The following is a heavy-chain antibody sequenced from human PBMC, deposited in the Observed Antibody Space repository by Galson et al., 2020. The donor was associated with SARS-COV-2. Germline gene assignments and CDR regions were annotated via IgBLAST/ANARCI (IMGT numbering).Heavy chain of an antibody. CDR3: ASGESYCSSTSCVNWFDP. CDR2: IYHSGST. D-gene: IGHD2-2*01. V-gene: IGHV4-4*02. Sequence: SETLSLTCAVSGGSISSSNWWSWVRQPPGKGLEWIGEIYHSGSTNYNPSLTSRVTISVDKSKNQFSLKLSSVTAADTAVYYCASGESYCSSTSCVNWFDPWGQGTLVTVSS. J-gene: IGHJ5*02. CDR1: GGSISSSNW.